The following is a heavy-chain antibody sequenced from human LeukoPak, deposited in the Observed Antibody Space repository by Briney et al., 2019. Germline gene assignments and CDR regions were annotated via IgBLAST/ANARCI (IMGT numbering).Heavy chain of an antibody. CDR2: IWYDGSNK. CDR3: ARDPQVGGASSYYYGMDV. V-gene: IGHV3-33*01. CDR1: GFTFGSYG. Sequence: GGSLRLSCAASGFTFGSYGMHWVRQAPGKGLEWVAVIWYDGSNKYYADSVKGRFTISRDNSKNTLYLQMNSLRAEDTAVYYCARDPQVGGASSYYYGMDVWGQGTTVTVSS. J-gene: IGHJ6*02.